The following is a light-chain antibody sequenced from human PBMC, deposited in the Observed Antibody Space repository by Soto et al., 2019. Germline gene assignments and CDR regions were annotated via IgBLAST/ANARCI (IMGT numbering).Light chain of an antibody. CDR3: QQSYITLRT. CDR1: QSSSSY. CDR2: AAS. V-gene: IGKV1-39*01. J-gene: IGKJ1*01. Sequence: DIQMTQSPSSLSASVGDRVTITCRASQSSSSYLNWYQQKPGKAPKLLIYAASSLQSGVPSRFSGSGSGTDFTLTISSLQPEDFETYYCQQSYITLRTFGQPTQLEFK.